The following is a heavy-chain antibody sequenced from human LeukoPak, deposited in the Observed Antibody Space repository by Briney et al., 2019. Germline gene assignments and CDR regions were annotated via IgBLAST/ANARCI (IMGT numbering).Heavy chain of an antibody. V-gene: IGHV3-15*01. J-gene: IGHJ4*02. D-gene: IGHD6-19*01. CDR1: VITFINAW. CDR2: IYRCSNGQTR. Sequence: GWSLRLSCASSVITFINAWMTWVRQAPGKGLDWVGCIYRCSNGQTRDYGAPVKGRFTMSRDYSTNTLYLQMNSLKTEVTAVYYCTTYGGGSCPVWGQGTLVAVSS. CDR3: TTYGGGSCPV.